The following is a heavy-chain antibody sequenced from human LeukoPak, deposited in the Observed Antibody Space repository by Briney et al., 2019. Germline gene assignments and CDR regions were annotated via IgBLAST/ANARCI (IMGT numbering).Heavy chain of an antibody. CDR2: INHSGST. CDR1: GGSISSGGYY. V-gene: IGHV4-31*03. Sequence: SQTLSLTCTVSGGSISSGGYYWSWIRQHPGKGLEWIGEINHSGSTNYNPSLKSRVTISVDTTKNQFSLKLSSVTAADTAVYYCARGGYSYGYSDYWGQGTLVTVSS. D-gene: IGHD5-18*01. J-gene: IGHJ4*02. CDR3: ARGGYSYGYSDY.